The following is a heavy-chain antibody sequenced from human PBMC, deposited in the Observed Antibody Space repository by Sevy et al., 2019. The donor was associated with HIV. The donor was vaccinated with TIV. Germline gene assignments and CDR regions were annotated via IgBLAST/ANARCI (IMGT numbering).Heavy chain of an antibody. V-gene: IGHV1-69*13. CDR3: ARGFYYDTSGSYYAMDV. Sequence: ASVRVSCKPSGGTFSSYAFCWVRQAPAQVLEWMGGIIPIFGTANYAQKFQGRVTITADESTGTAYMQLSSLRSEDTAVYYCARGFYYDTSGSYYAMDVWGQGTTVTVSS. D-gene: IGHD3-22*01. J-gene: IGHJ6*02. CDR2: IIPIFGTA. CDR1: GGTFSSYA.